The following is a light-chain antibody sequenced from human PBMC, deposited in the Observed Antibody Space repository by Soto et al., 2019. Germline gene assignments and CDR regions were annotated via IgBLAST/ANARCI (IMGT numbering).Light chain of an antibody. CDR1: QGISNY. CDR3: QNYNSAPRT. CDR2: AAS. Sequence: DIQLTQSPSSLSASVGDRVTITRRASQGISNYLAWYQQEPGEVPKLLIYAASTLQSGVPSRFSGSGSGTDFTLTITSLQPEDVATYYCQNYNSAPRTFGQGTKVEIK. V-gene: IGKV1-27*01. J-gene: IGKJ1*01.